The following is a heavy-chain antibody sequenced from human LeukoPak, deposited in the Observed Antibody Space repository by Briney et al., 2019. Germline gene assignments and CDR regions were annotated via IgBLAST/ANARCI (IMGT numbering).Heavy chain of an antibody. J-gene: IGHJ4*02. CDR2: ISSSSSYI. CDR3: AKASLGGDFDY. D-gene: IGHD3-16*01. CDR1: GFTFSSYS. V-gene: IGHV3-21*04. Sequence: GGSLRLSCAASGFTFSSYSMNWVRQAPGKGLEWVSSISSSSSYIYYADSVKGRFTISRDNAKNSLYLQMNSLRAEDTALYYCAKASLGGDFDYWGQGTLVTVSS.